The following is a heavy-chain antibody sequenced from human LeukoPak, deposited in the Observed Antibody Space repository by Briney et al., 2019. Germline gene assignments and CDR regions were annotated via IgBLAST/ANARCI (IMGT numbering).Heavy chain of an antibody. Sequence: TGGSLRLSCAASGFTFSSYGMHWVRQAPGKGLEWVAFIRYDGSNKYYADSVKGRFTISRDNSKNTLYLQMNSLRAEDTAVYYCAKDPIPGGSYGFWGKYNWFDPWGQGTLVTASS. J-gene: IGHJ5*02. CDR3: AKDPIPGGSYGFWGKYNWFDP. CDR2: IRYDGSNK. V-gene: IGHV3-30*02. CDR1: GFTFSSYG. D-gene: IGHD1-26*01.